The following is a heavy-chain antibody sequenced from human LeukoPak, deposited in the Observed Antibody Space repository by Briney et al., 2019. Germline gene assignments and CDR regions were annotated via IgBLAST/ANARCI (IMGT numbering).Heavy chain of an antibody. Sequence: GGSLRLSCAASGVAFSDHHMDWVRQAPGKGLEWVGRIRKKADSDTTEYAASVKGRFTISRDDSKNLLYLQMNSLKTEDTAVYYCARGLGYTYGTEVFQYWGQGTLVIVSS. CDR2: IRKKADSDTT. D-gene: IGHD5-18*01. V-gene: IGHV3-72*01. CDR1: GVAFSDHH. CDR3: ARGLGYTYGTEVFQY. J-gene: IGHJ1*01.